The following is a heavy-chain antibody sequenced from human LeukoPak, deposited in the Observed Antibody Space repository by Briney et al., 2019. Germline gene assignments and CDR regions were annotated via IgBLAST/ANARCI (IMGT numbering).Heavy chain of an antibody. CDR2: INPNSGGT. D-gene: IGHD3-3*01. J-gene: IGHJ5*02. CDR1: GYTFTSYD. Sequence: ASVKVSCKASGYTFTSYDINWVRQAPGQGLEWMGWINPNSGGTNYAQKFQGRVTMTRDTSISTAYMELSRLRSDDTAVYYCARGSAEYDFWSGQPFDPWGQGTLVTVSS. CDR3: ARGSAEYDFWSGQPFDP. V-gene: IGHV1-2*02.